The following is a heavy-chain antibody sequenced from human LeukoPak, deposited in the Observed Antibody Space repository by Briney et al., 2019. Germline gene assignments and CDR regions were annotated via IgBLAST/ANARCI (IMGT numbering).Heavy chain of an antibody. CDR2: ISYDGSNK. CDR3: ARQGVGAVDY. J-gene: IGHJ4*02. V-gene: IGHV3-30-3*01. CDR1: GFTFRSYA. Sequence: GGSLRLSCAASGFTFRSYAMHWVRQAPGKGLEWVAVISYDGSNKYYADSVKGRFTISRDNAKNSLYLQMNSLRAEDTAVYYCARQGVGAVDYWGQGTLVTVSS. D-gene: IGHD1-26*01.